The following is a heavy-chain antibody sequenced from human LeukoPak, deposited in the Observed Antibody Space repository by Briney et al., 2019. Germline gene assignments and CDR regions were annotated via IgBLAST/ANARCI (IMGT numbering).Heavy chain of an antibody. V-gene: IGHV6-1*01. CDR3: SQSLSGRTGAFDI. D-gene: IGHD5-12*01. Sequence: SQTLSLTCAISGDSVSSNSAAWNWIRQSPSRGLEWLGRTYYRSKWYNDYAVSVKSRITINPDTSKNQFSLQLDSVTPEDTAAYYCSQSLSGRTGAFDIWGRGTVVTVSS. J-gene: IGHJ3*02. CDR2: TYYRSKWYN. CDR1: GDSVSSNSAA.